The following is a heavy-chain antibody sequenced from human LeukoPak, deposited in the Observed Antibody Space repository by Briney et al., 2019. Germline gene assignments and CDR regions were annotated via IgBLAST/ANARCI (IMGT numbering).Heavy chain of an antibody. Sequence: ASVKVSCKASGYTFTSYGISWVRQAPGRGLEWMGWISAYNGNTNYAQKLQGRVTMTTDTSTSTAYMELRSLRSDDTAVYYCARDPPRTGSVPAYYYGMDVWGQGTTVTVSS. CDR2: ISAYNGNT. J-gene: IGHJ6*02. D-gene: IGHD2-2*01. CDR1: GYTFTSYG. V-gene: IGHV1-18*01. CDR3: ARDPPRTGSVPAYYYGMDV.